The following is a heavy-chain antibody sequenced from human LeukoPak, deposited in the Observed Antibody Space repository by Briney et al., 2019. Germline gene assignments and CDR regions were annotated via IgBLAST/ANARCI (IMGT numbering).Heavy chain of an antibody. V-gene: IGHV4-34*01. CDR2: INHSGST. D-gene: IGHD2-8*01. Sequence: SETLSLTCAVYGGSFSGYYWSWIRQPPGKGLEWIGEINHSGSTNYNPSLKSRVTISVDTSKNQFSLKLSSVTAADTAVYYCARAGRVYPGYWGQGTLVTVSS. CDR1: GGSFSGYY. CDR3: ARAGRVYPGY. J-gene: IGHJ4*02.